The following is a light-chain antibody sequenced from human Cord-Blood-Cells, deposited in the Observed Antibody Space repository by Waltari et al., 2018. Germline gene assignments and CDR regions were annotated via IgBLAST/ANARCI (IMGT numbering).Light chain of an antibody. J-gene: IGKJ2*01. V-gene: IGKV3-20*01. CDR1: QRVSNSY. Sequence: LVLTQSPATLSLSPAERATLSCRASQRVSNSYLALYQQKPGQAPRPLIYGASSRATGIPDRFSGSESGTDFTLTISRLEPEDFAVYYCQQYGSSPPYTFGQGTKLALK. CDR3: QQYGSSPPYT. CDR2: GAS.